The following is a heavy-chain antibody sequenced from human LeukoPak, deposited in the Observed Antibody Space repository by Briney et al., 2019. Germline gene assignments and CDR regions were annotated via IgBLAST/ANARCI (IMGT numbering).Heavy chain of an antibody. CDR2: IKEDGSEK. CDR1: GFTFNTYW. CDR3: ARDGYRAINS. D-gene: IGHD6-13*01. V-gene: IGHV3-7*01. Sequence: GGSLRLSCAASGFTFNTYWMSWVRQAPGKGLEWVANIKEDGSEKYYVDSGKGRFTISRDNAKNSLYLQMSSLRAEDTAVFYCARDGYRAINSWGQGTLVTVSS. J-gene: IGHJ4*02.